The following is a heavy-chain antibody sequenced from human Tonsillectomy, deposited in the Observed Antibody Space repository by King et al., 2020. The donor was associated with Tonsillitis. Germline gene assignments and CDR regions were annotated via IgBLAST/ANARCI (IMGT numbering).Heavy chain of an antibody. D-gene: IGHD6-19*01. J-gene: IGHJ4*02. CDR2: ISSNGGST. Sequence: VQLVESGGGLVQPGGSLRLSCSASGFTFSNYAMHWVRQAPGKGLEYVSAISSNGGSTYYADSVKDRFTISRDNSKNTLYLQISSLRTEDTAVYYCVKETSGWYDYWGQGTLVTVSS. CDR3: VKETSGWYDY. CDR1: GFTFSNYA. V-gene: IGHV3-64D*06.